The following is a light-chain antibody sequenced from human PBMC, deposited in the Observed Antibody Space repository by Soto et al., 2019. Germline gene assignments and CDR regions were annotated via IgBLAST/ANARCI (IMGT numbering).Light chain of an antibody. CDR1: SSDVGGYNH. CDR2: EVS. Sequence: QSALTQPASVSGSPGQSVTISCAGTSSDVGGYNHVSWYQQHPGKAPKLMIYEVSNRPPGVSTRFSGSKSGNTASLTISGRQADDEADYYCISYTTSSTPVVFGGGTKLTVL. J-gene: IGLJ2*01. CDR3: ISYTTSSTPVV. V-gene: IGLV2-14*01.